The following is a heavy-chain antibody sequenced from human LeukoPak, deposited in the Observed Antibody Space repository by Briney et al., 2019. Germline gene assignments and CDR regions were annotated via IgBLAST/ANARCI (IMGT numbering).Heavy chain of an antibody. CDR3: ARSGIIAVAGLFDY. CDR1: GGSISSYY. J-gene: IGHJ4*02. D-gene: IGHD6-19*01. Sequence: SETLSLTCTVSGGSISSYYWSWIRQPAGKGLEWIGRIYTSGSTNYNPSLKSRVTISVDKSKNQFSLKLSSVTAADTAVYYCARSGIIAVAGLFDYWGQGTLVTVSS. V-gene: IGHV4-4*07. CDR2: IYTSGST.